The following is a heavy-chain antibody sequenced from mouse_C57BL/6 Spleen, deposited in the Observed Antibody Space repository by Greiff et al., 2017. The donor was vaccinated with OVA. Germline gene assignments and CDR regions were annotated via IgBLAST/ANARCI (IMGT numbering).Heavy chain of an antibody. CDR1: GFTFSDYY. V-gene: IGHV5-12*01. D-gene: IGHD2-1*01. CDR2: ISNGGGST. CDR3: ARQHYGNFWYFDV. Sequence: EVKLMESGGGLVQPGGSLKLSCAASGFTFSDYYMYWVRQTPEKRLEWVAYISNGGGSTYYPDTVKGRFTISRDNAKNTLNLQMSRLKSQNTAMYSCARQHYGNFWYFDVWGTGTTVTVSS. J-gene: IGHJ1*03.